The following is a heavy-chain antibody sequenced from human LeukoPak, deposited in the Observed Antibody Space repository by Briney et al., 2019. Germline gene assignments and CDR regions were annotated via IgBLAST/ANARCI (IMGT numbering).Heavy chain of an antibody. J-gene: IGHJ3*02. Sequence: PGGSLRLSCAASGFTFSSYWMHWVRQAPGKGLVWVSRINSDGSSTSYADSVKGRFTISRDNAKNSLYLQMNSLRAEDTALYYCAKDGAPLAPSGDAFDIWGQGTMVTVSS. CDR1: GFTFSSYW. CDR2: INSDGSST. V-gene: IGHV3-74*01. D-gene: IGHD3-10*01. CDR3: AKDGAPLAPSGDAFDI.